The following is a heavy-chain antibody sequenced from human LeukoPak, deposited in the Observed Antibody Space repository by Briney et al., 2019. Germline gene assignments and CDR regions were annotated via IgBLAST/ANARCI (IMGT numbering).Heavy chain of an antibody. CDR2: INHSGST. J-gene: IGHJ4*02. Sequence: SETLSLTCAVYGGSFSGYYWSWIRQPPGKGLEWIGEINHSGSTNYNPSLKSRVTISVDTSKNQFSLKLSSVTAADTAVYYCARLGYSNYDYWGQGTLVTVS. D-gene: IGHD4-11*01. CDR1: GGSFSGYY. V-gene: IGHV4-34*01. CDR3: ARLGYSNYDY.